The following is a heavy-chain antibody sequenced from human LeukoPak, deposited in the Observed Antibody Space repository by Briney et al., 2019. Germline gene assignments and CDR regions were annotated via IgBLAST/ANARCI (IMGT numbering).Heavy chain of an antibody. Sequence: GASVKVSCKASGYTFTGYCMHWVRQAPGQGLEWMGWINPNSGGTKYAQKFQGRVTMTRDTSISTAYMGLSRLRSDDSAVYYCARDADRGPYYFYAMDVWGQGTTVTVTS. J-gene: IGHJ6*02. CDR1: GYTFTGYC. CDR3: ARDADRGPYYFYAMDV. V-gene: IGHV1-2*02. D-gene: IGHD2-15*01. CDR2: INPNSGGT.